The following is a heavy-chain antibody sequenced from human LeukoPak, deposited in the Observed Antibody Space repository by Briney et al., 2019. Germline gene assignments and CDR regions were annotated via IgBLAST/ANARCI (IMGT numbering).Heavy chain of an antibody. Sequence: SEPLSLTCTVSGGSISSSSYYWGWIRQPPGKGLEWIGSIYYSGSTYYDPSLKSRVTISVDTSKNQFSLKLSSVTAADTAVYYCARPLGANVFDPWGQGTLVTVSS. J-gene: IGHJ5*02. CDR1: GGSISSSSYY. CDR3: ARPLGANVFDP. CDR2: IYYSGST. D-gene: IGHD1-1*01. V-gene: IGHV4-39*01.